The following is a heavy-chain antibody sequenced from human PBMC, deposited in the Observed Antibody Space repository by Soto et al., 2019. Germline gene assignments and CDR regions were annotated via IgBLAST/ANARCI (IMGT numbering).Heavy chain of an antibody. V-gene: IGHV3-33*01. CDR3: AREGYYYDSSGFRTYDAFDI. J-gene: IGHJ3*02. D-gene: IGHD3-22*01. Sequence: GGSLRLSCAASGFTFSSYGMHWVRQAPGKGLEWVAVIWYDGSNKYYADSVKGRFTISRDNSKNMLYLQMNSLRAEDTAVYYCAREGYYYDSSGFRTYDAFDIWGQGTMVTFS. CDR1: GFTFSSYG. CDR2: IWYDGSNK.